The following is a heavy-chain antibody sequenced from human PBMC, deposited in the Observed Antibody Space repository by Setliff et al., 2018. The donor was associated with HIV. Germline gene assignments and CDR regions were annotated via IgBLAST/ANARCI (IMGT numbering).Heavy chain of an antibody. V-gene: IGHV3-21*01. CDR2: ISSSSSYI. CDR3: ARDAGRWGSYYYFRYMDV. J-gene: IGHJ6*03. D-gene: IGHD3-16*01. CDR1: GLTFNRYW. Sequence: PGGSLRLSCVASGLTFNRYWMSWVRQVPGKGLEWVSSISSSSSYIYYADSVKGRFTISRDNAKNSLYLQMNSLRAEDTTVYYCARDAGRWGSYYYFRYMDVWGKGTTVTV.